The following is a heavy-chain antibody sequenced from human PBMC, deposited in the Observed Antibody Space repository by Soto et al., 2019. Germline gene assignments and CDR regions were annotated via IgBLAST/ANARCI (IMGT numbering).Heavy chain of an antibody. Sequence: GGSLRLSCAASGFTFSSYAMSWVRQAPGKGLEWVSAISGSGGSTYYADSVKGRFTISRDNSKNTLYLQMNSLRAEDTAVYYCAKDPPWRYYDSSGYQAFDIWGRGTLVTVSS. J-gene: IGHJ2*01. CDR1: GFTFSSYA. CDR3: AKDPPWRYYDSSGYQAFDI. V-gene: IGHV3-23*01. D-gene: IGHD3-22*01. CDR2: ISGSGGST.